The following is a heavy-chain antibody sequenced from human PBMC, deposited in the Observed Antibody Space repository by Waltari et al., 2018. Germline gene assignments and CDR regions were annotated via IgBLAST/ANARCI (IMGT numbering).Heavy chain of an antibody. D-gene: IGHD6-13*01. CDR2: SYYSGST. V-gene: IGHV4-59*11. Sequence: QVQLQESGPGLVKPSETLSLTCTVSGGSISSHYWSWIRQPPGKGLEWIGYSYYSGSTNYNPSLKSRVTISVDTSKNQFSLKLSSVTAADTAVYYCARGAAAGTWWFDPWGQGTLVTVSS. CDR3: ARGAAAGTWWFDP. J-gene: IGHJ5*02. CDR1: GGSISSHY.